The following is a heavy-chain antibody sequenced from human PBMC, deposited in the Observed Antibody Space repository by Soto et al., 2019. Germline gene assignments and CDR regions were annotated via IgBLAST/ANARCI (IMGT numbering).Heavy chain of an antibody. CDR2: INANSGGT. J-gene: IGHJ4*01. CDR3: ARSSGAYSDFDY. CDR1: GYSFTAYC. Sequence: QVHLVQSGAEVKKSGASVKVSCEASGYSFTAYCVHWVRQAPGQGLEWMGWINANSGGTNYAQRFTGRVAMTTETSTNTAYMELNSLKSDDTVLYLCARSSGAYSDFDYWGQGTQVTVSS. D-gene: IGHD6-19*01. V-gene: IGHV1-2*02.